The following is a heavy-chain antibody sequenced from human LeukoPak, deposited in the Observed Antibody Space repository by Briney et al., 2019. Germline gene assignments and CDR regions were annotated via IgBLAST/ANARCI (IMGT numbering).Heavy chain of an antibody. J-gene: IGHJ3*02. D-gene: IGHD4-17*01. CDR3: ARSRYGDHSRRRDDAFDI. Sequence: SQTLSLTCAVSGGSISSGGYSWSWIRQPPGKGLEGIGYIYHSGSTYYNPALKSRVTISVDRSKNQLSLKLSSVNAADTAVYYCARSRYGDHSRRRDDAFDIWGQGTMVTVSS. CDR1: GGSISSGGYS. V-gene: IGHV4-30-2*01. CDR2: IYHSGST.